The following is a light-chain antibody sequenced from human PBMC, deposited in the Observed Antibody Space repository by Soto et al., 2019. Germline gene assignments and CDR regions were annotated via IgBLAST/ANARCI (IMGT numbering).Light chain of an antibody. CDR3: QQYDSYSWT. J-gene: IGKJ1*01. Sequence: DIQMTQSPSTLSASVGDRVTITCRASQSISSRLAWYQQKPGKVPKLLIYKASSLESGVPSWFSGSGSGTEFTLPISSLQPDDFATYYCQQYDSYSWTFGQGTQVAI. CDR2: KAS. CDR1: QSISSR. V-gene: IGKV1-5*03.